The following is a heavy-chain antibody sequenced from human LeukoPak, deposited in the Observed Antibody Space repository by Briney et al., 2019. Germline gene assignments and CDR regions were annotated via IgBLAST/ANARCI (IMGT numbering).Heavy chain of an antibody. J-gene: IGHJ6*03. CDR2: INTNTGNP. D-gene: IGHD6-6*01. Sequence: ASVKVSCKASGYTFTSYGISWVRQAPGQGLEWVGWINTNTGNPTYAQGFTGRFVFSLDTSVSTAYLQVSSLKAEDTAVYYCARRIEYSTSSNYYYYMDVWGKGTTVTVSS. CDR3: ARRIEYSTSSNYYYYMDV. CDR1: GYTFTSYG. V-gene: IGHV7-4-1*02.